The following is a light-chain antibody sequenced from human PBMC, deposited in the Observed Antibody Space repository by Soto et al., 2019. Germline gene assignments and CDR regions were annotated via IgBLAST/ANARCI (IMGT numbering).Light chain of an antibody. CDR1: QSVTKNN. CDR2: GAS. Sequence: LTQSPGTLSVSPGERATLSCRASQSVTKNNLNWYQQKPGQAPRLLIYGASTRVTGIPARFSGSGSGTEFTLTISSLQSEDFAVYHCQQYYNWWTFGQGTKVDIK. V-gene: IGKV3-15*01. J-gene: IGKJ1*01. CDR3: QQYYNWWT.